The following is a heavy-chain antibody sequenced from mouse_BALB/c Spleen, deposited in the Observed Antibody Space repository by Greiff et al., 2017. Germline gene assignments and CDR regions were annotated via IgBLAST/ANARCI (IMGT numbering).Heavy chain of an antibody. Sequence: VQLQQSGPGLVKPSQSLSFTCSVTGYSITSGYYWNWIRQFPGNKLEWMGYISYDGSNNYNPSLKNRISITRDTSKNQFFLKLNSVTTEDTATYYCARGGLSYAMDYWGQGTSVTVSS. D-gene: IGHD1-1*02. V-gene: IGHV3-6*02. CDR3: ARGGLSYAMDY. CDR2: ISYDGSN. J-gene: IGHJ4*01. CDR1: GYSITSGYY.